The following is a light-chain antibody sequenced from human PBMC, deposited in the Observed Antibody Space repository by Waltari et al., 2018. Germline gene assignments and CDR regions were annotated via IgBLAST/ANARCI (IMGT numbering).Light chain of an antibody. CDR2: GAS. V-gene: IGKV3D-20*02. CDR1: QSVSSNY. J-gene: IGKJ2*01. Sequence: EIVLTQPPGTLSLSPGERATLSCRASQSVSSNYLAWYQQNPGQAPRLLIYGASSRATGIPDRFSGSGSGTDFTLAITSLEPEDFAVYYCQQRSTWPPSVTFGQGTKLEI. CDR3: QQRSTWPPSVT.